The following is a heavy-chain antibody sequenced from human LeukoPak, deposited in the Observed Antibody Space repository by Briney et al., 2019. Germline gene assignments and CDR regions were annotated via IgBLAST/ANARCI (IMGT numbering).Heavy chain of an antibody. Sequence: GKSLKISCKGSGYSFTTYWISWVRQMPGKGLEWMGKIDPSDSSTNYSPSFQGHVTISADRSISTAYLQWSSLKASDTAMYYCARGSLMTTVTTFDYWGQGTLVTVSS. CDR3: ARGSLMTTVTTFDY. V-gene: IGHV5-10-1*01. D-gene: IGHD4-17*01. CDR1: GYSFTTYW. J-gene: IGHJ4*02. CDR2: IDPSDSST.